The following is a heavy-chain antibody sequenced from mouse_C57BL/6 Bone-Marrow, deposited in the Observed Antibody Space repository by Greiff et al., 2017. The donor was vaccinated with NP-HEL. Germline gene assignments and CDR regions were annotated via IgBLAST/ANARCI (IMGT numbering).Heavy chain of an antibody. J-gene: IGHJ4*01. V-gene: IGHV1-7*01. CDR2: INPSSGYT. D-gene: IGHD1-1*02. CDR3: AREGLLYYYAMDY. CDR1: GYTFTSYW. Sequence: VQLQQSGAELAKPGASVKLSCKASGYTFTSYWMHWVKQRPGQGLEWIGYINPSSGYTKYNQKFKDKATLTADKSSRTAYMQMSSLTYEDSAVYYCAREGLLYYYAMDYWGQGTSVTVSS.